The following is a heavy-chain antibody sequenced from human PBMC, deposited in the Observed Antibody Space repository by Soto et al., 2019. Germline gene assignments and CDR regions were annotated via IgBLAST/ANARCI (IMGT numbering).Heavy chain of an antibody. CDR3: ATFISEYGPVDV. V-gene: IGHV3-53*01. J-gene: IGHJ6*01. D-gene: IGHD4-17*01. Sequence: PWGSLVLCCASSEFTVGISYMSWVRQAPGKGLEWVSLIYRGGSTYYADSVKGRFTISRDNSKNTLYLQMNSLRTEDTALYYCATFISEYGPVDVWGQGTTVTVSS. CDR1: EFTVGISY. CDR2: IYRGGST.